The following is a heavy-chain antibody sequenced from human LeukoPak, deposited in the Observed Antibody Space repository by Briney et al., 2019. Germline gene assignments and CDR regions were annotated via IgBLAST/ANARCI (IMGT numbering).Heavy chain of an antibody. Sequence: GGSLRLSCAASGFTFSSYDMHWVRQATGKGLEWVSAIGTAGDTYYPGSVKGRFTISRENAKNSLYLQMNSLRAGDTAVYYCARGPSYCYDSSGYAFDIWGQGTMVTVSS. J-gene: IGHJ3*02. CDR1: GFTFSSYD. CDR3: ARGPSYCYDSSGYAFDI. V-gene: IGHV3-13*01. CDR2: IGTAGDT. D-gene: IGHD3-22*01.